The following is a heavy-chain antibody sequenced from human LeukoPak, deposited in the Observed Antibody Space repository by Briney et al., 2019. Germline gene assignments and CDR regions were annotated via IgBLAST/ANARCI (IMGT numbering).Heavy chain of an antibody. CDR2: IYTSGST. V-gene: IGHV4-4*07. CDR1: GGSISSYY. CDR3: AREGMVRGVLDY. J-gene: IGHJ4*02. Sequence: SETLSLTCTVFGGSISSYYWSWIRQPAGKGLEWIGRIYTSGSTNYNPSLKSRVTMSVDMSKNQFSLKLSSVTAADTAVYYCAREGMVRGVLDYWGQGTLVTVSS. D-gene: IGHD3-10*01.